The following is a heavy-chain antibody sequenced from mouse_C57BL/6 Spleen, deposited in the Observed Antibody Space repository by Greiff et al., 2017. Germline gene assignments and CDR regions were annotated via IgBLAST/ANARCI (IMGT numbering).Heavy chain of an antibody. Sequence: QVQLQQPGAELVKPGASVKLSCKASGYTFTSYWMQWVKQRPGQGLEWIGEIDPSDSYTNYNQKFKGKATLTVDTSSSTAYMQLSSLTSEDSAVYYGRRSGEHDGGRYAYWGQGPLVTVSA. CDR2: IDPSDSYT. J-gene: IGHJ3*01. V-gene: IGHV1-50*01. D-gene: IGHD2-12*01. CDR1: GYTFTSYW. CDR3: RRSGEHDGGRYAY.